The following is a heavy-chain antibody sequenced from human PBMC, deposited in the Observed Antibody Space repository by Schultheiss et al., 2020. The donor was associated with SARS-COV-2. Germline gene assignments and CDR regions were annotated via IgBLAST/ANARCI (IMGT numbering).Heavy chain of an antibody. CDR3: AKNDNNPRTFYYWYFDL. V-gene: IGHV3-23*01. Sequence: GGSLRLSCAASGFTFSSYAMSWVRQAPGKGLEWVSAISGSGGSTYYADSVKGRFTISRDNSKNTLYLQMNSLRAEDTAVYYCAKNDNNPRTFYYWYFDLWGRGTLVTVSS. D-gene: IGHD1-1*01. J-gene: IGHJ2*01. CDR1: GFTFSSYA. CDR2: ISGSGGST.